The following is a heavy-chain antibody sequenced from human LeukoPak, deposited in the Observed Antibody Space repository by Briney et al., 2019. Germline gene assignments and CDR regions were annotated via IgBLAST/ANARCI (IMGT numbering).Heavy chain of an antibody. J-gene: IGHJ4*02. V-gene: IGHV3-53*01. CDR2: IYSGGST. D-gene: IGHD1-26*01. Sequence: GGSLRLSCAASGFTVSSNYMSWVRQAPGKGLEWVSVIYSGGSTYYADSVKGRFTISRDNSKNTLYLQMNSLRAEDTAVYYCASAYSGSLLAFDYWGQGTLVTVSS. CDR3: ASAYSGSLLAFDY. CDR1: GFTVSSNY.